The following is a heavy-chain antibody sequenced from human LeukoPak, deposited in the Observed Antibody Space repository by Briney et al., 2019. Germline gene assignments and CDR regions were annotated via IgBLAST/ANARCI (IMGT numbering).Heavy chain of an antibody. J-gene: IGHJ4*02. CDR2: IYTSGRT. Sequence: SETLSLTCTVTVSGDSVSSKSWSWIRQPPGKGLEWIGYIYTSGRTSYKPSLRSRVTISVDTSKNQFSLTLSSVTAADTAVYYCSVAGSWGQGTLVTVAS. V-gene: IGHV4-4*09. CDR1: GDSVSSKS. CDR3: SVAGS. D-gene: IGHD2-15*01.